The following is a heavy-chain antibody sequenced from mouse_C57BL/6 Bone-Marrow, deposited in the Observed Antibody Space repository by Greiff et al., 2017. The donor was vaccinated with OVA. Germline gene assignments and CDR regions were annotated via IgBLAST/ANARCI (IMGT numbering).Heavy chain of an antibody. V-gene: IGHV1-5*01. CDR3: TPITTVVATDYAMDY. D-gene: IGHD1-1*01. J-gene: IGHJ4*01. CDR1: GYTFTSYW. CDR2: IYPGNSDT. Sequence: EVQLQQSGTVLARPGASVKMSCKTSGYTFTSYWMHRVKQRPGQGLEWIGAIYPGNSDTSYNQKFKGKAKLTAVTSASTAYMELSSLTNEDSAVYYCTPITTVVATDYAMDYWGQGTSVTVSS.